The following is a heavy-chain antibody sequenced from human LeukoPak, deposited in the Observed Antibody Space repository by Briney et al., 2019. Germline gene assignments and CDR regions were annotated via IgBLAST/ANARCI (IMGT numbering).Heavy chain of an antibody. Sequence: GRSLRLSCAASGFTFSDYAMHRVRQAPGKGLEFVSVIGPIGVYTYYANSVKGRFTISRDNSKSTVSLQMGSLRDEDMAVYYCARSPPGRTNWNYYDYWGRGTLVTVSS. CDR3: ARSPPGRTNWNYYDY. V-gene: IGHV3-64*01. D-gene: IGHD1-1*01. CDR1: GFTFSDYA. J-gene: IGHJ4*02. CDR2: IGPIGVYT.